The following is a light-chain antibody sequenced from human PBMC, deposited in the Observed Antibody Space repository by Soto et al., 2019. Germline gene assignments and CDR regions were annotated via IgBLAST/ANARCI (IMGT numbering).Light chain of an antibody. CDR1: ESLSSAY. J-gene: IGKJ1*01. CDR2: GAS. Sequence: EIVLTQSPDTLSLSPGERATLSCRASESLSSAYLAWYQHKPGQAPRLLLYGASTRATGIPDRFSGSGSGTEFTLTISRLEPEDLAVYYCQQYGSSPPKTFGQGTKVDIK. V-gene: IGKV3-20*01. CDR3: QQYGSSPPKT.